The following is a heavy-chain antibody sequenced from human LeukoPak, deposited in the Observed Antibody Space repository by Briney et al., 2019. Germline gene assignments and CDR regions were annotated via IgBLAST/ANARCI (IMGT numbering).Heavy chain of an antibody. Sequence: GGSLRLSCAVSGLTFSSSWMDWVRQAPGKGLEWVSSIGATGDTYYAGSVKGRFTISRESAKKSLYLQMSSLRVEDTAVYFCVLGAYWNDDKNAFHIWGPGTMVTVSS. J-gene: IGHJ3*02. CDR2: IGATGDT. CDR1: GLTFSSSW. CDR3: VLGAYWNDDKNAFHI. V-gene: IGHV3-13*01. D-gene: IGHD1-1*01.